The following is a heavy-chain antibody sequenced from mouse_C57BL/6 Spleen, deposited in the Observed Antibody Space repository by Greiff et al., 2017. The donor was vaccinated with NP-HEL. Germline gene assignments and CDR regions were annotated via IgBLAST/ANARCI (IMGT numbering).Heavy chain of an antibody. CDR2: IDPSDSYT. CDR3: ARGGSNFDY. V-gene: IGHV1-50*01. D-gene: IGHD1-1*01. J-gene: IGHJ2*01. CDR1: GYTFTSYW. Sequence: QVQLQQPGAELVKPGASVKLSCKASGYTFTSYWMQWVKQRPGQGLEWIGEIDPSDSYTNYNQKFKGKATLTVDTSSSTAYMQLSSLTSEDSAVYYCARGGSNFDYWGQGTTLTVSS.